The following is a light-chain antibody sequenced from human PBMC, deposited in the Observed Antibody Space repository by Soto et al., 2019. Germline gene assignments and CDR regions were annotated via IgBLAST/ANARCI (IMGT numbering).Light chain of an antibody. J-gene: IGKJ1*01. CDR1: QTISSNN. V-gene: IGKV3-20*01. Sequence: DIVMTQSPGTLSLSPGERATLSCRASQTISSNNLAWYQQKPGQSPRLLIYGSSSRATGIPDRFSGRGSGTDFTLTISRLEPEDFAVYYCQQYGASPRTFDQGTKVEI. CDR2: GSS. CDR3: QQYGASPRT.